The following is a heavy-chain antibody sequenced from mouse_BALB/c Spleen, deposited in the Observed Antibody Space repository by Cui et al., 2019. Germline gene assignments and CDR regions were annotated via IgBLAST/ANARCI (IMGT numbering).Heavy chain of an antibody. V-gene: IGHV1-72*01. Sequence: QVQPQVPLEKPVAPGATAKLSCKASGYTFTSYWMHWVKQRPGRGLEWIGRIDPNSGGTKYNEKFKSKATLTVDKPSSTAYMQLSSLTSEDSAVYYCARYDYYGSSYFDYWGQGTTLTVSS. CDR3: ARYDYYGSSYFDY. CDR2: IDPNSGGT. D-gene: IGHD1-1*01. J-gene: IGHJ2*01. CDR1: GYTFTSYW.